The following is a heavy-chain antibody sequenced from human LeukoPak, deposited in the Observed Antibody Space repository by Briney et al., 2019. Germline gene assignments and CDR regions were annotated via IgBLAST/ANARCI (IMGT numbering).Heavy chain of an antibody. CDR1: GFTFSSYA. V-gene: IGHV3-30-3*01. Sequence: GGSLILSCAASGFTFSSYAMHWVRQAPGKGLEWVAVISYDGSNKYYADSVKGRFTISRDNSKNTLYLQMNSLRAEDTAVYYCARDTQQLALYYYYGMDVWGQGTTVTVSS. CDR3: ARDTQQLALYYYYGMDV. CDR2: ISYDGSNK. D-gene: IGHD6-13*01. J-gene: IGHJ6*02.